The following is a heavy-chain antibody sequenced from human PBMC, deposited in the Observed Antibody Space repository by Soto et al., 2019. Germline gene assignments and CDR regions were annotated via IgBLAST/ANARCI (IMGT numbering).Heavy chain of an antibody. CDR2: IYYSGST. J-gene: IGHJ6*03. D-gene: IGHD7-27*01. CDR1: GGSISSYY. CDR3: ARNLWDYYYYMDV. Sequence: SETLSLTCTVSGGSISSYYWSWIRQPPGKGLEWIGYIYYSGSTNYNPSLKSRVTISVDTSKNQFSLKLSSVTAADTAVYYCARNLWDYYYYMDVWGKGTTVTVSS. V-gene: IGHV4-59*01.